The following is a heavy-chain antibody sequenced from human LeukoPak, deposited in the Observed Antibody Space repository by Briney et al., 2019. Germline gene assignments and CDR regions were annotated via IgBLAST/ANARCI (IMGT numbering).Heavy chain of an antibody. CDR1: GYTFTSYD. CDR3: ARAYPLYCDY. CDR2: MNPNSGNT. V-gene: IGHV1-8*02. J-gene: IGHJ4*02. D-gene: IGHD2-21*01. Sequence: ASVKVSCKASGYTFTSYDINWVRQATGQGLEWMGWMNPNSGNTNYAQKFQGRVTMTTDTSTSTAYMELRSLRSDDTAVYYCARAYPLYCDYWGQGTLVTVSS.